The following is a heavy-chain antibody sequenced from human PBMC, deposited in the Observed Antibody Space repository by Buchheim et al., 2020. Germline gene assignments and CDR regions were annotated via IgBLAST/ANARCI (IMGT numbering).Heavy chain of an antibody. Sequence: EVQLVESGGGLVQPGGSLRLSCAASGFTFSSYDMHWVRQATGKGLEWVSAIGTAGDTYYPGSVKGRFTISRENAKNSLYLQMNSLRAGDTAVYYCARDGYYYDSSGYPGRYFDLWGRGTL. V-gene: IGHV3-13*01. J-gene: IGHJ2*01. CDR3: ARDGYYYDSSGYPGRYFDL. CDR1: GFTFSSYD. CDR2: IGTAGDT. D-gene: IGHD3-22*01.